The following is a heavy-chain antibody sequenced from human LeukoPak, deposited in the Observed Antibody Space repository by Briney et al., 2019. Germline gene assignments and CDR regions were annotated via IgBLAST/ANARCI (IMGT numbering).Heavy chain of an antibody. V-gene: IGHV3-7*01. J-gene: IGHJ4*02. Sequence: PGGSLRLSCAASGFTFSTYWMGWVRQAPGKGLEWVANIKQGGSAKYYVDSVKGRFTISRDNAENSLYLQMNSLRAEDSAVYYCASVDCSSSSCYSLGFDYWGQGTQVTVSS. D-gene: IGHD2-2*01. CDR3: ASVDCSSSSCYSLGFDY. CDR2: IKQGGSAK. CDR1: GFTFSTYW.